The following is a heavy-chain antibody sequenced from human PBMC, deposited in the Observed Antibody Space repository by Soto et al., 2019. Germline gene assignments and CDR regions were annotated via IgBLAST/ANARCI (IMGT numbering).Heavy chain of an antibody. Sequence: SETLSLTCSVSGGSIRYYYWSRIRQPPGKGLEWIGYIYHSGSTNYNPSLKSRVTISVDRSKNKFSLKLSSVNAADTAVYYCASVHYYDISGPRASIHMCGPGTMLAVSS. V-gene: IGHV4-59*01. CDR3: ASVHYYDISGPRASIHM. D-gene: IGHD3-22*01. CDR1: GGSIRYYY. CDR2: IYHSGST. J-gene: IGHJ3*02.